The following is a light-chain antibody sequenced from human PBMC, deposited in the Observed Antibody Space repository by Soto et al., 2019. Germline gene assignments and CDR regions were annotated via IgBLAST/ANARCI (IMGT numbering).Light chain of an antibody. CDR2: GAS. J-gene: IGKJ1*01. CDR1: QSVSSSS. Sequence: EIVLTQSPGTLSLSLGERATLSCRASQSVSSSSLAWYQQKPGQAPSLLIYGASNRATGVPDRFSGSGSGTDFTLTISRLEPEDFAVYYCQYYGSSPKTFGQGTKVDIK. V-gene: IGKV3-20*01. CDR3: QYYGSSPKT.